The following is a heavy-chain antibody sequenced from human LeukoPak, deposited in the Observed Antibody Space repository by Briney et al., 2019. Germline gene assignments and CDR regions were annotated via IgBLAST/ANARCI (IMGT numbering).Heavy chain of an antibody. Sequence: PSETLSLTCTVSGGSISSSSYYWGWIRQPPGKGLEWIGSIYYSGSTYYNPSLKSRVTISVDTSKNQFSLKLSSVTAADTAVYYCARLLPLVGATQDYWGQGTLVTASS. D-gene: IGHD1-26*01. J-gene: IGHJ4*02. CDR3: ARLLPLVGATQDY. CDR2: IYYSGST. V-gene: IGHV4-39*01. CDR1: GGSISSSSYY.